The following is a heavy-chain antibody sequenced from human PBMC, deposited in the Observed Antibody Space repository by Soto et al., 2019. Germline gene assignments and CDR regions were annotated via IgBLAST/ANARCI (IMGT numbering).Heavy chain of an antibody. CDR1: GVSISNYY. D-gene: IGHD6-6*01. V-gene: IGHV4-4*07. CDR3: RRDFDY. CDR2: VSTSGNT. Sequence: TLCLTCTVSGVSISNYYWTWIRQPAGKGLEWIGRVSTSGNTNYNPSLKSRVTMSLDTSKNQFSLMLNSVTAADTAVYCCRRDFDYWGQGTLVTVSS. J-gene: IGHJ4*02.